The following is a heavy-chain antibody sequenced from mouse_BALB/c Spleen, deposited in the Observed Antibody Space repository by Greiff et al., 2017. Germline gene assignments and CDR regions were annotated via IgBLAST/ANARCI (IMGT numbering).Heavy chain of an antibody. CDR3: ARDYGNYEGFAY. D-gene: IGHD2-1*01. CDR1: GYTFTSYW. J-gene: IGHJ3*01. V-gene: IGHV1-7*01. CDR2: INPSTGYT. Sequence: VQLVESGAELAKPGASVKMSCKASGYTFTSYWMHWVKQRPGQGLEWIGYINPSTGYTEYNQKFKDKATLTADKSSSTAYMQLSSLTSEDSAVYYCARDYGNYEGFAYWGQGTLVTVSA.